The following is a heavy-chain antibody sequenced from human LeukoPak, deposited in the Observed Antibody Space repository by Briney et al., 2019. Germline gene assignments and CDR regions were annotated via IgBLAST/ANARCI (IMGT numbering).Heavy chain of an antibody. CDR1: GYTFTTYA. Sequence: ASVKVSCKASGYTFTTYAMNWVRQAPGQGLEWVGWINAGNGNTKYSQRFQGRVTITRDTSASTAYMELSSLRSEDTAVYFCARDLIVPAASDYWGQGTLVTVSS. D-gene: IGHD2-2*01. CDR3: ARDLIVPAASDY. V-gene: IGHV1-3*01. J-gene: IGHJ4*02. CDR2: INAGNGNT.